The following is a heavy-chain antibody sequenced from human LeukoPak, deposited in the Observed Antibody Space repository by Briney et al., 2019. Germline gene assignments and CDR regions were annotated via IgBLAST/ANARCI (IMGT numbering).Heavy chain of an antibody. CDR1: GFTFSSYG. CDR2: ISSNGGST. D-gene: IGHD6-19*01. Sequence: GGSLRLSCAASGFTFSSYGMHWVRQAPGKGLEYVSAISSNGGSTYYANSVKGRFTISRDNSKNTLYLQMGSLRAEDMAVYYCARVSIAVAGANDYWGQGTLVTVSS. V-gene: IGHV3-64*01. CDR3: ARVSIAVAGANDY. J-gene: IGHJ4*02.